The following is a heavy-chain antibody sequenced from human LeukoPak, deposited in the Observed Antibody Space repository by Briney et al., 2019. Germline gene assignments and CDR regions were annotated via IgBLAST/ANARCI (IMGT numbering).Heavy chain of an antibody. D-gene: IGHD3-10*01. CDR3: AKDRGAYYYGSGSYSDY. CDR2: IWYDGSNK. V-gene: IGHV3-33*06. Sequence: GGSLRLSCAASGFTFSSYGMHWVRQAPGKGLEWVAVIWYDGSNKYYADSVKGRFTISRDNSKNTLYLQMNSPRAEDTAVYYCAKDRGAYYYGSGSYSDYWGQGTLVTVSS. J-gene: IGHJ4*02. CDR1: GFTFSSYG.